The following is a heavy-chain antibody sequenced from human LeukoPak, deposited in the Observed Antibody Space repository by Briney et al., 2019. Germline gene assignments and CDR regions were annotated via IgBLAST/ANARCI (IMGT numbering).Heavy chain of an antibody. CDR1: GYTFTGYY. V-gene: IGHV1-2*06. Sequence: ASVKVSCKASGYTFTGYYMHWVRQAPGQGLEWMGRINPNSGDTNYAQKFQGRVTMTRDTSISTAYMELSRLRSDDTAVYYCARDLTGPIAVAGDFDYWGQGTLVTVSS. J-gene: IGHJ4*02. D-gene: IGHD6-19*01. CDR3: ARDLTGPIAVAGDFDY. CDR2: INPNSGDT.